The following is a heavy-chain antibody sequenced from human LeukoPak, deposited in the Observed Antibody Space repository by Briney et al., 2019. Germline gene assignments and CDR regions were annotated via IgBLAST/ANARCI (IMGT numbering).Heavy chain of an antibody. CDR1: GGTFSRYA. CDR2: IIPIFGTV. Sequence: ASVKVSCKASGGTFSRYAISWVRQAPGQGLEWMGGIIPIFGTVNYAQKFQGRVTITADKSTSTAYMELSSLRSEDTAVYYCAGSSTSPDDWFDPWGQGTLVTVSS. J-gene: IGHJ5*02. D-gene: IGHD2-2*01. V-gene: IGHV1-69*06. CDR3: AGSSTSPDDWFDP.